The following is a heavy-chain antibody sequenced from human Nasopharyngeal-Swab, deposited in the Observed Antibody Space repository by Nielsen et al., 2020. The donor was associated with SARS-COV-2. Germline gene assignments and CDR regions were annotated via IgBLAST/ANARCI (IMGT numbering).Heavy chain of an antibody. D-gene: IGHD6-13*01. V-gene: IGHV4-34*01. Sequence: IRQPPGKGLEWIGEINHSGSTNYNPSLKSRVTISVDTSKNQFSLKLSSVTAADTAVYYCASRYSSSWYKAYYFDYWGQGTLVTVSS. CDR2: INHSGST. CDR3: ASRYSSSWYKAYYFDY. J-gene: IGHJ4*02.